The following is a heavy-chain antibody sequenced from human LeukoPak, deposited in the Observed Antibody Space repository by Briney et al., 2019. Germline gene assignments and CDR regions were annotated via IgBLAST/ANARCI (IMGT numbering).Heavy chain of an antibody. CDR2: ISGSGGST. CDR1: GFTFSSYA. CDR3: AKDRSCTNDICHGDFDC. V-gene: IGHV3-23*01. J-gene: IGHJ4*02. Sequence: GGSLRLSCAASGFTFSSYAVSWVRQAPGKGLEWVSSISGSGGSTYSADSVKGRFTISRDNSKNTLYLQMNSLRAEDTALYYCAKDRSCTNDICHGDFDCWGQGTLVTVSS. D-gene: IGHD2-8*01.